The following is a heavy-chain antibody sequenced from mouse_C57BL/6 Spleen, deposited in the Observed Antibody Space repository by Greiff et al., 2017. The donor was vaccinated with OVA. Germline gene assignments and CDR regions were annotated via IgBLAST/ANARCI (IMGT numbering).Heavy chain of an antibody. Sequence: VQLQQSGAELARPGASVKLSCKASGYTFTSYGISWVKQRTGQGLEWIGEIYPRSGNTYYNEKFKGKATLTADKSSSTAYMELRSLTSEDSAVYFCARRRITTADGSYAMDYWGQGTSVTVSS. D-gene: IGHD1-2*01. J-gene: IGHJ4*01. CDR3: ARRRITTADGSYAMDY. V-gene: IGHV1-81*01. CDR2: IYPRSGNT. CDR1: GYTFTSYG.